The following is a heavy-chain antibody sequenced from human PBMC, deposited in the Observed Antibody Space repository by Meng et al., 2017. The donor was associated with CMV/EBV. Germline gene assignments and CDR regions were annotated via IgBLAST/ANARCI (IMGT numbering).Heavy chain of an antibody. CDR3: ASVTGIGWWYFDL. Sequence: QGRPVQAGAEVRKTGSWVQVSSMAVGRSFSSYGISWVRQAPGQGLDWMGGISPIFGTANYVQKFQGRVTITSDESTITAYMELSSLRSEHTALYYCASVTGIGWWYFDLWGRGTLVTVSS. V-gene: IGHV1-69*01. D-gene: IGHD1-20*01. CDR2: ISPIFGTA. J-gene: IGHJ2*01. CDR1: GRSFSSYG.